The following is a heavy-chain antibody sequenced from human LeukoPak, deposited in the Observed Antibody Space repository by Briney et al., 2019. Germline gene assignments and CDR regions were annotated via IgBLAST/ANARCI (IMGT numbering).Heavy chain of an antibody. J-gene: IGHJ4*02. CDR1: GYTFTSYG. Sequence: GASVKVSCKASGYTFTSYGISWVRQAPGQGLEWMGWITAYNGNTNYPQKLQGRVTMTTDTSTSTAYMELRSLGSDDTGVYYCARDLGGSYYYYFASWGQGTLVTVSS. V-gene: IGHV1-18*01. CDR2: ITAYNGNT. CDR3: ARDLGGSYYYYFAS. D-gene: IGHD3-22*01.